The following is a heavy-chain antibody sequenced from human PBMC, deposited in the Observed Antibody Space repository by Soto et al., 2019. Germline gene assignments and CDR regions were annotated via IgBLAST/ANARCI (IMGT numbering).Heavy chain of an antibody. CDR1: GFTFSSYS. V-gene: IGHV3-48*02. CDR2: ISSSSSTI. J-gene: IGHJ4*02. D-gene: IGHD6-13*01. CDR3: ARGARDSSSWYVPFDY. Sequence: GGSLRLSCAASGFTFSSYSMNWVRQAPGKGLEWVSYISSSSSTIYYADSVKGRFTISRDNAKNSLYLQMNSLRDEDTAVYYCARGARDSSSWYVPFDYWGQGTLVTVSS.